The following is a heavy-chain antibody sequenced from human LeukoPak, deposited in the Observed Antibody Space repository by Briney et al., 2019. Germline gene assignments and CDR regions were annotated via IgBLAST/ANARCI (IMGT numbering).Heavy chain of an antibody. CDR3: ASDKDYYDSSGYQGAFDI. J-gene: IGHJ3*02. V-gene: IGHV1-69*04. CDR1: GGTFSSYA. Sequence: ASVKVSCKASGGTFSSYAISWVRQAPGQGLEWMGRIIPILGIANYAQKFQGRVTITADKSTSTAYMELSSLRSEDTAVYYCASDKDYYDSSGYQGAFDIWGQGTMVTVSS. D-gene: IGHD3-22*01. CDR2: IIPILGIA.